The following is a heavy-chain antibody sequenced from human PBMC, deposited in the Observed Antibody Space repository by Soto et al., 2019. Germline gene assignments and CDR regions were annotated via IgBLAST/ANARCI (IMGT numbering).Heavy chain of an antibody. CDR2: MNPNSGNT. J-gene: IGHJ6*02. V-gene: IGHV1-8*01. D-gene: IGHD1-7*01. Sequence: GASVKVSCKASGYTFTSYDINWVRQATGQGLEWMGWMNPNSGNTGYAQKFQGRVTMTRNTSISTAYMELSSLRSEDTAVYYCARVGYNWNYGLYYYYYGMDVWGQGTTVTVSS. CDR3: ARVGYNWNYGLYYYYYGMDV. CDR1: GYTFTSYD.